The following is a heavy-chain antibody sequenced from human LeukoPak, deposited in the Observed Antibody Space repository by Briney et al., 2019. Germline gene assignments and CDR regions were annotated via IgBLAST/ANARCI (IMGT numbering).Heavy chain of an antibody. CDR3: ARGGLRIAAAV. CDR2: ISYDGSNM. D-gene: IGHD6-13*01. V-gene: IGHV3-30*04. CDR1: GFTFSSFA. Sequence: GGSLRLSCAASGFTFSSFAMHWVRQAPGKGLEWVAVISYDGSNMYYADSVKGRFTISRDNYINTLYLQMNSLRPEDMATFYCARGGLRIAAAVWGQGTLVTVSS. J-gene: IGHJ4*02.